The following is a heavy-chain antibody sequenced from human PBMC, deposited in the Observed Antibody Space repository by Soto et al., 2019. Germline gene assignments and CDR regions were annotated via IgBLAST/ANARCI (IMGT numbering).Heavy chain of an antibody. Sequence: ASVKVSCKASGYTFTGYYMHWVRQAPGQGLEWMGWINPNSGGTNYAQKFQGRVTMTRDTSISTAYMELSRLRSDDTAVSYCARDGVLLRFLEWLPPPNWFDPWGQGTLVTVSS. CDR3: ARDGVLLRFLEWLPPPNWFDP. D-gene: IGHD3-3*01. CDR2: INPNSGGT. V-gene: IGHV1-2*02. J-gene: IGHJ5*02. CDR1: GYTFTGYY.